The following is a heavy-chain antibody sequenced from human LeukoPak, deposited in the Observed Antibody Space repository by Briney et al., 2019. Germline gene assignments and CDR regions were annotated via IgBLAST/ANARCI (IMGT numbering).Heavy chain of an antibody. D-gene: IGHD2-15*01. CDR1: RSTFSGYS. Sequence: GSLRLSCAASRSTFSGYSINWVRQAPRKGLEWVSTISSSSSYIYYADSVKGRFTISRDNAKNSLYLQMNSLRAEDTAVYYCATGRDCSGGSCYSVYWGQGTLVTVSS. CDR3: ATGRDCSGGSCYSVY. CDR2: ISSSSSYI. V-gene: IGHV3-21*01. J-gene: IGHJ4*02.